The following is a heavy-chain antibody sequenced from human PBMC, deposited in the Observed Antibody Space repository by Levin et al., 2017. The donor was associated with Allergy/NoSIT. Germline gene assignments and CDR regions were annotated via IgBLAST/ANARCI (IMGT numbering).Heavy chain of an antibody. Sequence: PGGSLRLSCAASGFSFTSQAMHWVRQAPGRGLEWVAIISKDESNKYYADSVEGRFTISRDNARNMLYLEMNNLRAEDTAVYYCAKPKYFGELTNFDYWGQGTLVTVSS. D-gene: IGHD3-10*01. V-gene: IGHV3-30*04. J-gene: IGHJ4*02. CDR3: AKPKYFGELTNFDY. CDR1: GFSFTSQA. CDR2: ISKDESNK.